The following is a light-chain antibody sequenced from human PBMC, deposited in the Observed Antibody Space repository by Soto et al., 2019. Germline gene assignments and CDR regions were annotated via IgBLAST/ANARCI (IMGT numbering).Light chain of an antibody. J-gene: IGKJ2*01. Sequence: VMTQSPVSLPVPLGQPASISCRSSQGLVSSDENTFLSWFHQRPDQSPRGLIDKVSNRDSGVPDRFSGSGSVTDFTLKISRVEAEDLGVYYCMQGALWPYTFGQGTKVEIK. CDR1: QGLVSSDENTF. CDR2: KVS. CDR3: MQGALWPYT. V-gene: IGKV2-30*01.